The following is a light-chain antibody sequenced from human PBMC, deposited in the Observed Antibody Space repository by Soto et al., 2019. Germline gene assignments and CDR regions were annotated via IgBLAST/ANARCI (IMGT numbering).Light chain of an antibody. J-gene: IGKJ5*01. V-gene: IGKV1-39*01. CDR3: QQSYSTPIT. CDR1: QSISSY. Sequence: IQMTPSPASLSASVGDRVTITCRASQSISSYLNWYQQKPGKAPKLLIYAASSLQSGVPSRFSGSGSGTDFTLTISSLQPEDFATYYCQQSYSTPITFGQGTRLET. CDR2: AAS.